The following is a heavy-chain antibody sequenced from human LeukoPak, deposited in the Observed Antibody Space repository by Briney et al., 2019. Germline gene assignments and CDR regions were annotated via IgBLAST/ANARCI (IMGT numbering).Heavy chain of an antibody. J-gene: IGHJ4*02. CDR2: ISGGSSTI. D-gene: IGHD2-15*01. V-gene: IGHV3-11*01. Sequence: GGSLRLSCAASGVTFSDYYMSWIRQAPGKGLEWVSYISGGSSTIYYADSLKGRFTVSRDNAKNSLYLLMNSLRAEDTAVYYCARRGSGRHFDFWGQGTLVTVSS. CDR1: GVTFSDYY. CDR3: ARRGSGRHFDF.